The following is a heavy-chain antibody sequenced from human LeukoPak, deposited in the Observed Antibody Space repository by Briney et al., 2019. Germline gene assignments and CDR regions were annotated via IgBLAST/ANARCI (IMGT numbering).Heavy chain of an antibody. CDR3: AKEGRWAAAGTVDH. V-gene: IGHV3-23*01. CDR1: GFTFSSYA. Sequence: GRSLRLSCAAYGFTFSSYAMSWVRQAPGKGLEWVSAISGSGGSTYYADSVKGRFTISRDNSKNTLYLQMNSLRAEDTAVYYCAKEGRWAAAGTVDHWGQGTLVTVSS. J-gene: IGHJ4*02. D-gene: IGHD6-13*01. CDR2: ISGSGGST.